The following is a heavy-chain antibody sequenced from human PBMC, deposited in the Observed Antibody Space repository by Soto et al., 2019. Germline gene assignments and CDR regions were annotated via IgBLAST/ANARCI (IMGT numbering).Heavy chain of an antibody. V-gene: IGHV3-74*01. D-gene: IGHD6-19*01. J-gene: IGHJ4*02. CDR3: VRGEGGWETY. CDR2: INSDGTTT. CDR1: GFNFIPFG. Sequence: GGSLRLSCVAAGFNFIPFGRSWVRQATGKGLVWVSRINSDGTTTTYADSVKGRFTISRDNAKNTLYLQMNSLRAEDTAVYYCVRGEGGWETYWGQGTLVTVSS.